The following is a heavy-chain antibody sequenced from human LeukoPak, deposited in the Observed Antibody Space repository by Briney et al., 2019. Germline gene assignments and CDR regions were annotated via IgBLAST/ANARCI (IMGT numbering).Heavy chain of an antibody. CDR1: GGSISSYY. V-gene: IGHV4-59*08. D-gene: IGHD2/OR15-2a*01. Sequence: SETLSLTCTVSGGSISSYYWSWIRQPPGKGLEWIGYISYSGSTNYNPSLKSRVTISLDTSKNQFSLKLSSVTAADTAIYYCAGHHPRNTVDFWGQGTLVTVSS. J-gene: IGHJ4*02. CDR3: AGHHPRNTVDF. CDR2: ISYSGST.